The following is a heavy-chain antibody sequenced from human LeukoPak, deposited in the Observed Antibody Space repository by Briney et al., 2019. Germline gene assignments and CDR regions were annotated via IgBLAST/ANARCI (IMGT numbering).Heavy chain of an antibody. D-gene: IGHD3-9*01. CDR3: ARNAKLRYFDWPSTGGFDY. CDR2: INHSGST. J-gene: IGHJ4*02. V-gene: IGHV4-39*07. Sequence: SETLSLTCTVSGGSISSSSYYWGWIRQPPGKGLEWIGEINHSGSTNYNPSLKSRVTISVDTSKNQFSLKLSSVTAADTAVYYCARNAKLRYFDWPSTGGFDYWGQGALVTVSS. CDR1: GGSISSSSYY.